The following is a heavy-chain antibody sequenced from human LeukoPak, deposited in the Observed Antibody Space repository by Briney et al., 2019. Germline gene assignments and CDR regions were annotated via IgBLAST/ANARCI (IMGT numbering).Heavy chain of an antibody. J-gene: IGHJ3*02. V-gene: IGHV1-69*01. CDR2: IIPIFGTA. Sequence: SVRVSCKASGGTFSSYAISWVRQAPGQGLEWMGGIIPIFGTANYAQKFQGRVTITADESTSTAYMELSSLRSEDTAVYYCAREVRYPDAFDIWGQGTMVTVSS. CDR1: GGTFSSYA. CDR3: AREVRYPDAFDI. D-gene: IGHD3-9*01.